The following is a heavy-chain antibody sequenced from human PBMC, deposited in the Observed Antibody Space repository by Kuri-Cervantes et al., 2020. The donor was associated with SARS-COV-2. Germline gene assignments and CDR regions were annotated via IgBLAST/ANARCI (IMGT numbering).Heavy chain of an antibody. V-gene: IGHV1-69*04. CDR2: IIPIFSIA. CDR1: GGTFSSYA. J-gene: IGHJ6*02. Sequence: SVKVSCKASGGTFSSYAISWVRQAPGQGLEWMGRIIPIFSIANYAQKFQGRVTITADKSTSTAYMELSSLRSEDTAVYYCARVWYYYDSSGPPWYYYYGMDVWGQGTTVTVSS. CDR3: ARVWYYYDSSGPPWYYYYGMDV. D-gene: IGHD3-22*01.